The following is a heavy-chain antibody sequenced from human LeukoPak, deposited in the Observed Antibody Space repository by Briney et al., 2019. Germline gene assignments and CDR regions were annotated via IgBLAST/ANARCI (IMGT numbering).Heavy chain of an antibody. D-gene: IGHD3-10*01. CDR3: ARAIWFGELLGWFDP. CDR1: GGSISSGDYY. J-gene: IGHJ5*02. V-gene: IGHV4-30-4*02. CDR2: IYYSGST. Sequence: PSETLSLTCTVSGGSISSGDYYWSWIRQPPGKGLEWIGYIYYSGSTYYNPSLKSRVTISVDTSKNQFSLKLSSVTAADTAVYYCARAIWFGELLGWFDPWGQGTLVTVSS.